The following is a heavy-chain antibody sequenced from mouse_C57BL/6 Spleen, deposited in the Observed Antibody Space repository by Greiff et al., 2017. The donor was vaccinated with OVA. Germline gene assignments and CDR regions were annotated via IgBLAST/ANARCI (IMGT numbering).Heavy chain of an antibody. V-gene: IGHV1-9*01. CDR1: GYTFTGYW. J-gene: IGHJ4*01. CDR2: ILPGSGST. Sequence: VQLQQSGAELMKPGASVKLSCKATGYTFTGYWIEWVKQRPGHGLEWIGEILPGSGSTNYNEKFKGKATFTADTSSNTAYMQLSSLTTEDSAIYYCAREVGATVVATRYAMDYWGQGTSVTVSS. D-gene: IGHD1-1*01. CDR3: AREVGATVVATRYAMDY.